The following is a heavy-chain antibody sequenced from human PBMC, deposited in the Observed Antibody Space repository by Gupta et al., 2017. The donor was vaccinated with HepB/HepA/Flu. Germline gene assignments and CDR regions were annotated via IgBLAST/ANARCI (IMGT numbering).Heavy chain of an antibody. V-gene: IGHV3-7*01. CDR1: GLIFSTYW. CDR2: MNEDGNDK. D-gene: IGHD3-16*01. Sequence: EVQLVESGGDLVQPGGSLRLSCAASGLIFSTYWMSWVRQAPGKGLEWVAHMNEDGNDKYYVDSVKGRFTSSRDNTKNSLYLQMDRLRAEDTAIYYCASWGPRNHWGQGTLVTVSS. CDR3: ASWGPRNH. J-gene: IGHJ5*02.